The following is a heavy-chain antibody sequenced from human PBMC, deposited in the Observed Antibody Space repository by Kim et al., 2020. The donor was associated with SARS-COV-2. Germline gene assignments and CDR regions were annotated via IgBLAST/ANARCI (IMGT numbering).Heavy chain of an antibody. CDR2: GNR. CDR3: AREASYYYPY. V-gene: IGHV7-4-1*02. D-gene: IGHD3-22*01. Sequence: GNRTYAQCFTGRFVFSLDTSVSTAYLQISSLKAEDTAVYYCAREASYYYPYWGQGTLVTVSS. J-gene: IGHJ4*02.